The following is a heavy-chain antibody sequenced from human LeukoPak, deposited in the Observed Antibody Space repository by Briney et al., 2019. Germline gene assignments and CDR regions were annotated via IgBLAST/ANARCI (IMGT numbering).Heavy chain of an antibody. V-gene: IGHV3-7*03. CDR3: ARAYCSGGSCLELDY. J-gene: IGHJ4*02. Sequence: GGSLRLSCVASGFTFGKYWMSWVRQAPGKGLEWVANIKLDGSEKNYVDSVKGRFTISRDNTKNSLYLQMNSLRAEDTALYHCARAYCSGGSCLELDYWGQGTLVTVSS. D-gene: IGHD2-15*01. CDR2: IKLDGSEK. CDR1: GFTFGKYW.